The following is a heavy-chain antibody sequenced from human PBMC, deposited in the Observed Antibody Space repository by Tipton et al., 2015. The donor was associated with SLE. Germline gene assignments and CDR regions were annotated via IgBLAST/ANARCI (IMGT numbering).Heavy chain of an antibody. V-gene: IGHV1-2*06. CDR3: ARDRGSSSPGFKYYFDF. D-gene: IGHD6-13*01. Sequence: QLVQSGAEVKKPGASVKVSCKASGYTFTGYYMHWVRQAPGQGLEWMGRINPNSGGTNYAQKFQGRVTMTRDTSISTAYMELSRLRSDDTAVYYGARDRGSSSPGFKYYFDFGGQGTLVTVSS. CDR1: GYTFTGYY. CDR2: INPNSGGT. J-gene: IGHJ4*02.